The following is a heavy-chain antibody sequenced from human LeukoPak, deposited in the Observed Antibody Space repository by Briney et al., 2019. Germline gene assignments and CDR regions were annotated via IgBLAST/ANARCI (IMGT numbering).Heavy chain of an antibody. CDR1: GYTFTSYY. Sequence: GASVKVSCKASGYTFTSYYMHWVRQAPGQGLEWMGIINPSGGSTSYAQKFQGRVTMTRDTSISTAYMELTRLRSDDTAVYYCARDSTWYPDTFDIWGQGTMVTVSS. CDR2: INPSGGST. D-gene: IGHD6-13*01. J-gene: IGHJ3*02. CDR3: ARDSTWYPDTFDI. V-gene: IGHV1-46*01.